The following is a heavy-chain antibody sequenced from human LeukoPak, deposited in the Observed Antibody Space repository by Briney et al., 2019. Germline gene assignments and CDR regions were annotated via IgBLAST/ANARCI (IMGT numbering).Heavy chain of an antibody. Sequence: ASVKVSCKASGYTFTSYYIHWVRQAPGQGLEWMGIIRPSGGSTTYAQKFQGRVTMTEDTSTDTAYMELSSLRSEDTAVYYCATELPTVVAPGQYNTNWYFDLWGRGTLVTVSS. CDR1: GYTFTSYY. CDR2: IRPSGGST. J-gene: IGHJ2*01. CDR3: ATELPTVVAPGQYNTNWYFDL. D-gene: IGHD4-23*01. V-gene: IGHV1-46*01.